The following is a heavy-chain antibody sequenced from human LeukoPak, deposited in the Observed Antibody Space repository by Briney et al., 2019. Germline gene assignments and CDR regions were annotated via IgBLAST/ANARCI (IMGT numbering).Heavy chain of an antibody. D-gene: IGHD4/OR15-4a*01. CDR2: IRYDGSSS. J-gene: IGHJ4*02. Sequence: GGSLRPSCEVSGVMFNTFGMHWVRQAPGKGLEWVAFIRYDGSSSFYADSVKGRFTISRDDSKDTVYVQMTSLRPEDTAVYYCAIGARSYSTCPLHIGEFWGQGTPVTVSS. CDR1: GVMFNTFG. V-gene: IGHV3-30*02. CDR3: AIGARSYSTCPLHIGEF.